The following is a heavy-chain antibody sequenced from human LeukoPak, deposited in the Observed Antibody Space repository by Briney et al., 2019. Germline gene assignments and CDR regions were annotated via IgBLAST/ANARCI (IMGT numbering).Heavy chain of an antibody. Sequence: ASVKVSCKASGYTLTGYYMHWVRQAPGQGLEWMGWINPNSGGTNYAQKFQGRVTMTRDTSISTAYMELSRLRSDDTAVYYCARVEYSYGYGDANYWGQGTLVTVSS. J-gene: IGHJ4*02. CDR1: GYTLTGYY. CDR2: INPNSGGT. V-gene: IGHV1-2*02. CDR3: ARVEYSYGYGDANY. D-gene: IGHD5-18*01.